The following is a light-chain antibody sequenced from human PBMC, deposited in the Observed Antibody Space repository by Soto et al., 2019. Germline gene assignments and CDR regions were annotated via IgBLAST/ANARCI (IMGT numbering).Light chain of an antibody. V-gene: IGKV3-15*01. J-gene: IGKJ4*01. CDR1: QSVTSN. CDR2: GAS. CDR3: QQYHTWPIT. Sequence: PGERATLSCRASQSVTSNLAWYQHKPGQAPRLLISGASTGATGIPARFSGSGSGTEFTLTISSLQSEDCAIYYCQQYHTWPITFGGGTKVDIK.